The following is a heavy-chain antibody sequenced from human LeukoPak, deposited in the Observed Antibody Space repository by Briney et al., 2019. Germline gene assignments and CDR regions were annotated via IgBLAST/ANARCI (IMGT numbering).Heavy chain of an antibody. V-gene: IGHV3-23*01. Sequence: GGSLRLSCAASGFTFSSYAMSWVRQAPGKGLEWVSAISGSGGSTYYADSVKGRFTISRDNSKNTLYLQMNSLRAEDTAVYYCAKSFVMVRGVIFAFDIWGQGTMVTVSS. CDR2: ISGSGGST. J-gene: IGHJ3*02. CDR3: AKSFVMVRGVIFAFDI. D-gene: IGHD3-10*01. CDR1: GFTFSSYA.